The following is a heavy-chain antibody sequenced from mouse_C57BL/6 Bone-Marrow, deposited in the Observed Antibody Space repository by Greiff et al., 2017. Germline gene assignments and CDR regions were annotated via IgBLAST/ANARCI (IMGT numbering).Heavy chain of an antibody. J-gene: IGHJ2*01. CDR1: GYTFTSYW. CDR2: IHPNSGST. V-gene: IGHV1-64*01. D-gene: IGHD3-2*02. Sequence: QVQLQQPGAELVKPGASVKLSCKASGYTFTSYWMHWVKQRPGQGLEWIGMIHPNSGSTNYNEKFKSKATLTVDKSSSTAYMQLSSLTSEDSAVYYCAKEQLRLLYDFDYWGQGTTLTVSS. CDR3: AKEQLRLLYDFDY.